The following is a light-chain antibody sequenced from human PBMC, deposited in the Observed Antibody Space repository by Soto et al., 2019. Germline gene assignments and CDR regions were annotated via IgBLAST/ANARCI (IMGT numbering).Light chain of an antibody. V-gene: IGLV1-44*01. CDR1: WSNMGSNT. CDR2: SDN. Sequence: QSVLTQPPSASGTPGQRVTISCSGVWSNMGSNTVNWYQHLPGTAPKLLIYSDNQRPSGVPDRFSGAKSGTSASLAITGLQSEDEADYYCAAWDGSLNHILFGGGTKLTV. CDR3: AAWDGSLNHIL. J-gene: IGLJ2*01.